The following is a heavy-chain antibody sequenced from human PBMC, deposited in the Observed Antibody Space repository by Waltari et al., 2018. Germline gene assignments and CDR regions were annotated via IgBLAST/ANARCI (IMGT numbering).Heavy chain of an antibody. CDR2: ISAYNGNT. J-gene: IGHJ4*02. D-gene: IGHD2-2*02. V-gene: IGHV1-18*01. CDR1: GYTFTSYG. Sequence: QVQLVQSGAEVKKPGASVKVSCKASGYTFTSYGISWVRQAPGQGLEWMGWISAYNGNTNYAQKLQGRVTMTTDTSTSTAYMELRSLRSDDTAVYYCARDQAAIYCSSTSCYTIFDYWGQGTLVTVSS. CDR3: ARDQAAIYCSSTSCYTIFDY.